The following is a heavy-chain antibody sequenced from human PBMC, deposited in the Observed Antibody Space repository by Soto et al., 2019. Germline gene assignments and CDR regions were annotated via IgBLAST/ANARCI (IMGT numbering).Heavy chain of an antibody. CDR1: GFTFSNYA. Sequence: EVQLLESGGGLVQPGGSLRLSCAASGFTFSNYAMNWVRQTPGKGLEWLSVISGSGGAAYYADSVKGRFTISRDNSRNTLFLHMSSLRAEDTAVYYCAKDQPNSSGWLRNHFFDYWGQGTLVTVSS. J-gene: IGHJ4*02. CDR2: ISGSGGAA. CDR3: AKDQPNSSGWLRNHFFDY. V-gene: IGHV3-23*01. D-gene: IGHD6-19*01.